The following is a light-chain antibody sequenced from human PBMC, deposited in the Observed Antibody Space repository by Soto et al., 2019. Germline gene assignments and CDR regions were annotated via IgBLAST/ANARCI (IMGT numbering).Light chain of an antibody. Sequence: QSALTQPASVSGSSGKSITISCAGTSADIGAINYGSWYQHHPGKAPKFLIFDVSDGLSGFSTRFSASTSANTVSLPISGLQAYDDADDYCSTSSTNSTIVFGRGTKLTVL. J-gene: IGLJ2*01. CDR3: STSSTNSTIV. CDR2: DVS. V-gene: IGLV2-14*03. CDR1: SADIGAINY.